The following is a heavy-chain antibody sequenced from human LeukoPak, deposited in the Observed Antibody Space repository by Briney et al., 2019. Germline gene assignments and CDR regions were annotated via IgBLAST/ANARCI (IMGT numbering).Heavy chain of an antibody. J-gene: IGHJ4*02. CDR1: GFTFDDYA. CDR2: ISSSNSYI. D-gene: IGHD1-26*01. Sequence: PGGSLRLSCAASGFTFDDYAMHWVRQAPGKGLEWVSSISSSNSYIYYADSVKGRFTISRDNAKNSLYLQMNSLRAEDTAVYYCARDWYSGSYRTLYYFDYWGQGTLVTVSS. V-gene: IGHV3-21*01. CDR3: ARDWYSGSYRTLYYFDY.